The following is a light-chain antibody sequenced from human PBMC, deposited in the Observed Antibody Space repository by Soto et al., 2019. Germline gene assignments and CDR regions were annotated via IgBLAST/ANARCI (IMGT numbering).Light chain of an antibody. J-gene: IGLJ1*01. Sequence: QSALTQPPSVSGAPGQRVTISCTGSSSNIGAGYDVHWYQQLPGTAPKLIIYGNNNRPSGVPDRFSGSKSDTSASLAITELQAEDEADYYCQSYDSSLGAYVFGPGTKLTVL. CDR3: QSYDSSLGAYV. CDR1: SSNIGAGYD. CDR2: GNN. V-gene: IGLV1-40*01.